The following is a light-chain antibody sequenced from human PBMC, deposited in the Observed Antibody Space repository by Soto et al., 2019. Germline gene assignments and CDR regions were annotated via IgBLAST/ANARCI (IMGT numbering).Light chain of an antibody. CDR3: CSYAGSSTFV. V-gene: IGLV2-23*01. CDR1: SSDLGSYNL. Sequence: QSVLTQPASVSGSPGQSITLSCTGTSSDLGSYNLVSWYQQHPGKAPKLMIYEGSKRPSGVSYRFSGSKSRNTASLTISGLQTEDEADYYCCSYAGSSTFVFGTGTKVTVL. CDR2: EGS. J-gene: IGLJ1*01.